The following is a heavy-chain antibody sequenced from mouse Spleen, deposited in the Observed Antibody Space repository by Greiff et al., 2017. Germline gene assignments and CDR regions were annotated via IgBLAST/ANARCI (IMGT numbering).Heavy chain of an antibody. CDR3: ARGHSSGYVWFAY. V-gene: IGHV1-53*01. CDR1: GYTFTSYW. Sequence: VQLQQSGTELVKPGASVKLSCKASGYTFTSYWMHWVKQRPGQGLEWIGNINPSNGGTNYNEKFKSKATLTVDKSSSTAYMQLSSLTSEDSAVYYCARGHSSGYVWFAYWGQGTLVTVSA. D-gene: IGHD3-1*01. J-gene: IGHJ3*01. CDR2: INPSNGGT.